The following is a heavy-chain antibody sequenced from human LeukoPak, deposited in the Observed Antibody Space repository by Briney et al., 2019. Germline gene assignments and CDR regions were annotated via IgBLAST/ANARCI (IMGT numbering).Heavy chain of an antibody. CDR3: ARVKRYCSSTSCLHDAFDI. CDR2: INHSGST. CDR1: GGSFSGYY. V-gene: IGHV4-34*01. Sequence: PSETLSLTCAVYGGSFSGYYWSWIRQPPGKGLEWIGEINHSGSTNYNPSLKSRVTISVDTSKNQFSLKLSSVTAADTAVYYCARVKRYCSSTSCLHDAFDIWGQGTMVTVSS. D-gene: IGHD2-2*01. J-gene: IGHJ3*02.